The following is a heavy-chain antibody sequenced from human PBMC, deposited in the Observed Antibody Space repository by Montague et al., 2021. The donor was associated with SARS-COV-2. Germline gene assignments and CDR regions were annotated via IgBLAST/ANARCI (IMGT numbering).Heavy chain of an antibody. V-gene: IGHV3-13*04. CDR2: INTAGDT. CDR1: GFTFSSYD. D-gene: IGHD6-19*01. Sequence: SLRLSCAASGFTFSSYDMHWVRQATGNGLECVSLINTAGDTYYPGSVKGRFTISRDNAKNSLYLQMNSLRAGDTAVYYCARGDRTGWQTDYWGQGTLVTVSS. J-gene: IGHJ4*02. CDR3: ARGDRTGWQTDY.